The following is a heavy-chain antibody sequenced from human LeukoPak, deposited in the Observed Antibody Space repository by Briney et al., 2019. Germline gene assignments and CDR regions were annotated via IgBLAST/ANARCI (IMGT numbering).Heavy chain of an antibody. CDR3: AKASGRSPTHDAFDI. J-gene: IGHJ3*02. V-gene: IGHV3-23*01. CDR2: ISGSGGST. Sequence: RGSLRLSCAASGFTFSSYAMSWVRQAPGKGLEWVSAISGSGGSTYYADSVKGRFTISRDNSKNTLYLQMNSLRAEDTAVYYCAKASGRSPTHDAFDIWGQGTMVTVSS. CDR1: GFTFSSYA.